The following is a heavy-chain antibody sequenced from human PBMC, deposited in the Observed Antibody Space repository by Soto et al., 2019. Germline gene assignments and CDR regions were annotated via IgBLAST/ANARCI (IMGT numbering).Heavy chain of an antibody. CDR3: ARGGYCSGGRCYWFYP. CDR1: GGSISSYY. V-gene: IGHV4-59*01. J-gene: IGHJ5*02. CDR2: IYYSGST. D-gene: IGHD2-15*01. Sequence: ETLSLTCTVSGGSISSYYWSWIRQPPGKGLEWIGYIYYSGSTNYNPSLKSRVTISVDTSKNQFSLKLSSVTAADTAVYYCARGGYCSGGRCYWFYPWGEGSLVTVAS.